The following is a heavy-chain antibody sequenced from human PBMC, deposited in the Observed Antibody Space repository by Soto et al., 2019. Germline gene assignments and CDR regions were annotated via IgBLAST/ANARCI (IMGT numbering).Heavy chain of an antibody. CDR1: GGSISSGDYF. V-gene: IGHV4-30-4*01. Sequence: QVQLQESGPGLVKPSQTLSLTCTVSGGSISSGDYFWSWIRQPPGKGLEWIGYIYYSGSTYYNPSLKSRVTLPADTTGPQWSLNPRSPTTPATAVYCRASAGCRNATGDITELVWGPGTLVTFAS. J-gene: IGHJ4*01. CDR3: ASAGCRNATGDITELV. CDR2: IYYSGST. D-gene: IGHD4-17*01.